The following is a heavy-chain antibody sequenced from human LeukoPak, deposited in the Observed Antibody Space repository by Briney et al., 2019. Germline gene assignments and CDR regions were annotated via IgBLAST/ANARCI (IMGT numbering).Heavy chain of an antibody. CDR3: ASRDYDFWSGYTR. CDR1: GGSISSYY. D-gene: IGHD3-3*01. CDR2: IYTSGST. Sequence: SETLSLTCTVSGGSISSYYWSWIRQPAGKGLEWIGRIYTSGSTNYNPSLKSRVTMSVDTSKNQFSLKLSSVTAADTAVYYCASRDYDFWSGYTRWDQGTLVTVSS. J-gene: IGHJ4*02. V-gene: IGHV4-4*07.